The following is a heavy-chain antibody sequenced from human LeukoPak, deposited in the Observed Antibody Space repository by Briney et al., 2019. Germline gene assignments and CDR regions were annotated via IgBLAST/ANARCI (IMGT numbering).Heavy chain of an antibody. V-gene: IGHV4-4*09. J-gene: IGHJ4*02. CDR2: IHSDGTT. Sequence: SETLSLTCSVSGGSLTNYYWGWIRQPPGKGLEFIGYIHSDGTTNYDSSLQSRVAISLDTSKIQFSLRLYSVTAADAALYFCARLNFRGGEALHFDSWGQGTLVTVSS. CDR1: GGSLTNYY. CDR3: ARLNFRGGEALHFDS. D-gene: IGHD3-16*01.